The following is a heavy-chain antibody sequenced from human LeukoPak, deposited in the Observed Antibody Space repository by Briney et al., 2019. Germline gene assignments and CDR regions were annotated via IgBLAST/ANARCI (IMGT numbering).Heavy chain of an antibody. V-gene: IGHV4-59*01. J-gene: IGHJ3*02. Sequence: KPSETLSLTCTVSGGSISSYYWSWIRQPPGKGLEWIGYIYYSGSTNYNPSLKSRVTISVDTSKNQFSLKLSSVTAADTAVYCCARLLRYDAFDIWGQGTMVTVSS. D-gene: IGHD3-9*01. CDR1: GGSISSYY. CDR3: ARLLRYDAFDI. CDR2: IYYSGST.